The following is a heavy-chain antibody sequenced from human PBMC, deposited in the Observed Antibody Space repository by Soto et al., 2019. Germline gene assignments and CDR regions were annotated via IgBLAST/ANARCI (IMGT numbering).Heavy chain of an antibody. D-gene: IGHD6-19*01. CDR2: VFPSGPTY. Sequence: QLQLQESGPGLVKPSETLSLTCTVSGVSISSSGDYWGWIRQPPGMGLEWIATVFPSGPTYYYNQSIRSRVTISVDTSNNQFSLKLSSVTAADTAVYYCARFPLTTVAGTGTDCWGQGTLVTVSS. J-gene: IGHJ4*02. CDR3: ARFPLTTVAGTGTDC. CDR1: GVSISSSGDY. V-gene: IGHV4-39*01.